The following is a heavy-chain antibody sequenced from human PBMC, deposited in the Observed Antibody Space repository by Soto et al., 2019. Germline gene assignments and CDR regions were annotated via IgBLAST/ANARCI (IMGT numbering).Heavy chain of an antibody. D-gene: IGHD5-18*01. CDR2: IIPIFGTA. J-gene: IGHJ4*02. V-gene: IGHV1-69*06. CDR1: GGTFSSYA. CDR3: ARADTAMVSGGYYFDY. Sequence: QVQLVQSGAEVKKPGSSVKVSCKASGGTFSSYAISWVRQAPGQGLEWMGGIIPIFGTANYAQKFQGRVTITAEKSTSTAYMELSSLRSEDTAVYYCARADTAMVSGGYYFDYWGQGTLVTVSS.